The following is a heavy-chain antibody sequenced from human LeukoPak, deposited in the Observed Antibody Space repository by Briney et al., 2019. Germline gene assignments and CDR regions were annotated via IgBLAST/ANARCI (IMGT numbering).Heavy chain of an antibody. CDR3: ARGTFSPQGSYFGH. V-gene: IGHV3-11*01. CDR1: GFTFSDYY. J-gene: IGHJ4*02. CDR2: ISSSCSTI. D-gene: IGHD1-26*01. Sequence: GGSLRLSCAASGFTFSDYYMSWIRQAPGKGLEGVSYISSSCSTIYYADSVRGRFTISRDNAKNSLSLQMNSLRAEDTALYYCARGTFSPQGSYFGHWGQGILVTVSS.